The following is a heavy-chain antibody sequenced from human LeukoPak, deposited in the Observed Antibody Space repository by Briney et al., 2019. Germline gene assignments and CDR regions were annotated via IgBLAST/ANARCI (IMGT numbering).Heavy chain of an antibody. J-gene: IGHJ5*02. CDR3: ARDRSGGWYPRSWFDP. CDR2: IYYSGST. Sequence: SETLSLTCTVSGGSISSYYWSWIRQPPGKGLEWIGYIYYSGSTNYNPSLKSRVTISVDTSKNQFSLKLSSVTAADTAVYYCARDRSGGWYPRSWFDPWGQGTLVTVSS. D-gene: IGHD6-19*01. CDR1: GGSISSYY. V-gene: IGHV4-59*01.